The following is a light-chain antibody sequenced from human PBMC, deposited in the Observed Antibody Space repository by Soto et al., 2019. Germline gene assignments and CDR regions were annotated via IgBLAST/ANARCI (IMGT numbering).Light chain of an antibody. CDR2: SVS. V-gene: IGLV2-14*03. J-gene: IGLJ2*01. Sequence: QSVLTQPGSVSGSPGQSITVSCTGTSRDVGGYNYVSWYQQHPGKAPKLIIYSVSSRPSGVSNRFSGSKSGNTASLTISGLQAEDEAAYYCSSYTSSSTLRVFGGGTKVTVL. CDR3: SSYTSSSTLRV. CDR1: SRDVGGYNY.